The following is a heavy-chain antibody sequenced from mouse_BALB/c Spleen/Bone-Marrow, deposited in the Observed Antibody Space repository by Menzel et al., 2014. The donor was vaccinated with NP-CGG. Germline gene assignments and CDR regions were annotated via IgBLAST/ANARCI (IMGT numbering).Heavy chain of an antibody. V-gene: IGHV1S41*01. D-gene: IGHD2-4*01. CDR2: IAPGSGST. CDR1: GYTFTSYW. J-gene: IGHJ3*01. CDR3: ARGDEYEPFAY. Sequence: DLVKPGASVKLSCKASGYTFTSYWINWIKQRPGQGLEWIGRIAPGSGSTYYNEMFKGKATLTVDTSSSTAYIQISGLSSENSAVYFCARGDEYEPFAYWGQGTLVTVSA.